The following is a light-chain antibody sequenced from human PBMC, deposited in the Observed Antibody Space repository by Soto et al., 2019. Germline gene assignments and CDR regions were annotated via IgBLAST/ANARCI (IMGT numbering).Light chain of an antibody. CDR2: EVS. CDR3: SSYRGGTIIF. CDR1: SRDVGAYDS. J-gene: IGLJ2*01. V-gene: IGLV2-8*01. Sequence: QSALTQPPSASGSPGQSVTISCTGTSRDVGAYDSVSWYQHHPGKAPKLRVYEVSKRPSGVPDRFSVSKSGNTASLTVSGLQGDDEDDYYCSSYRGGTIIFFGGGTKLTVL.